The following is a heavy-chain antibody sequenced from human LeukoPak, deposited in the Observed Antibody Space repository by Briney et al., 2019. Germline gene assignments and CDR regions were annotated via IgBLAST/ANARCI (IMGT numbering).Heavy chain of an antibody. D-gene: IGHD3-3*01. CDR2: ISGSGGST. CDR3: AKDSGVLEWLSYFDY. V-gene: IGHV3-23*01. CDR1: GFTFSSYA. J-gene: IGHJ4*02. Sequence: GGSLRLSCAASGFTFSSYAMSWVRQAPGKGLEWVSAISGSGGSTYCADSVKGRFTISRDNSKNTLYLQMNSLRAEDTAVYYCAKDSGVLEWLSYFDYWGQGTLVTVSS.